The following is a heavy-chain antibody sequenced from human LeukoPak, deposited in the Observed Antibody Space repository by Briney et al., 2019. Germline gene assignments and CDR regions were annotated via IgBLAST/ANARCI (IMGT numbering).Heavy chain of an antibody. CDR3: AGNYGSGTYVDQ. Sequence: GGSLRLSCAASGLTFDDYGMGWVRQAPGKGLEWVSGISGNGGNTGYADSVKGRFTISRDNAKNSVYMQMNSLRVEDTALYYCAGNYGSGTYVDQWGQGTLVTVSS. D-gene: IGHD3-10*01. CDR2: ISGNGGNT. J-gene: IGHJ4*02. CDR1: GLTFDDYG. V-gene: IGHV3-20*04.